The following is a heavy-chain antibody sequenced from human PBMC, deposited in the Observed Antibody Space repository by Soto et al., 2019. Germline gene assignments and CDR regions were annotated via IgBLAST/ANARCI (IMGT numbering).Heavy chain of an antibody. CDR3: ARGRYCSSTSCYGPGDY. J-gene: IGHJ4*02. V-gene: IGHV1-3*01. CDR1: GYTFTSYA. D-gene: IGHD2-2*01. CDR2: INAGNGNT. Sequence: GASVKVSCKASGYTFTSYAMHWVRQAPGQRLEWMGWINAGNGNTKYSQKFQGRVTITRDTSASTAYMELSSLRSEDTAVYYCARGRYCSSTSCYGPGDYWAQGTLVNVSS.